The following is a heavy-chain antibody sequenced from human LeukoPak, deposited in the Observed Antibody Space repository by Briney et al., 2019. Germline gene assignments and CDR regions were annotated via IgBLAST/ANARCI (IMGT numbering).Heavy chain of an antibody. CDR1: GYTSLSYG. J-gene: IGHJ4*02. CDR2: INPSGGST. CDR3: ARAYDHSPGDY. V-gene: IGHV1-46*01. D-gene: IGHD3-22*01. Sequence: ASVKVSCKVSGYTSLSYGFTWVRQAPGQGLEWMGIINPSGGSTSYAQKFQGRVTMTRDTSTSTVYMELSSLRSEDTAVYYCARAYDHSPGDYWGQGTLVTVSS.